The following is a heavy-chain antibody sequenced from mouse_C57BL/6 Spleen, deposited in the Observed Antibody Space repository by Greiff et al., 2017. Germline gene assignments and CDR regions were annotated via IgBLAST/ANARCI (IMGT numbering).Heavy chain of an antibody. J-gene: IGHJ3*01. D-gene: IGHD1-1*01. Sequence: EVKLQESGPGLVKPSQSLSLTCSVTGYSITSGYYWNWIRQFPGNKLEWMGYISYDGSNNYNPSLKNRISITRDTSKNQFFLKLNSVTTEDTATYYCARGFITTVGFAYWGQGTLVTVSA. CDR2: ISYDGSN. V-gene: IGHV3-6*01. CDR3: ARGFITTVGFAY. CDR1: GYSITSGYY.